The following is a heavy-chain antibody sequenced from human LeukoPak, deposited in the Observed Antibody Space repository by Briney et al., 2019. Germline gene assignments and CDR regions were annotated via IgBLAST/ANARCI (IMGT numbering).Heavy chain of an antibody. V-gene: IGHV1-18*01. CDR3: ARGGGVLDY. CDR1: GYTFTSYG. Sequence: GTSVKVSCKASGYTFTSYGISWVRQAPGQGLEWMGWISAYNGNTNYEQKLQGRGTMTTDTSTSTANMELRSLRSDDTAVCYWARGGGVLDYWGQGTLVTVSS. J-gene: IGHJ4*02. CDR2: ISAYNGNT. D-gene: IGHD3-10*01.